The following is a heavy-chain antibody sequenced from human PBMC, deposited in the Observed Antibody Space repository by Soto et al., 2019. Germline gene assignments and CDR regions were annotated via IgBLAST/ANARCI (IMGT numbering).Heavy chain of an antibody. CDR2: ISAYNGNT. CDR3: ARDAGWQTIYYSYGMDV. J-gene: IGHJ6*02. Sequence: QVQLVQSGAEVKKPGASVKVSCKASGYTFTSYGISWVRQAPGQGLEWMGWISAYNGNTNYAQKLQGRVTMTTDTATSTAYMELRSLRSDDTDVYYCARDAGWQTIYYSYGMDVWGQGTTVTVSS. V-gene: IGHV1-18*01. CDR1: GYTFTSYG. D-gene: IGHD2-15*01.